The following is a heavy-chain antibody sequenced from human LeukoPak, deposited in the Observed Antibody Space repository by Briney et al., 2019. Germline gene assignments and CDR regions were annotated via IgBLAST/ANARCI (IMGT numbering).Heavy chain of an antibody. Sequence: PGGSLRLSCAASGFSFSSYLMHWVRQAPGKGLEWVALIGFDVSKIYYADSVKGRFTISRDNSKNTLYLQMNSLRDEDTAVYFCARERLENCNDGSCPDALDNWGQGTMVTISS. CDR1: GFSFSSYL. V-gene: IGHV3-33*01. CDR2: IGFDVSKI. J-gene: IGHJ3*02. D-gene: IGHD2-15*01. CDR3: ARERLENCNDGSCPDALDN.